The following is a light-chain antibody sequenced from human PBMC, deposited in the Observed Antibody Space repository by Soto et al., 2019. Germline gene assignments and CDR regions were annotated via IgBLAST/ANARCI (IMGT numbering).Light chain of an antibody. CDR2: DAS. J-gene: IGKJ1*01. CDR3: QQYSTYPWT. V-gene: IGKV1-5*01. CDR1: QSISNW. Sequence: DIQMTQSPSTLSASIGDRVTITCRASQSISNWLAWYQQKPGKAPNVLIYDASSLESGVPSRFSGSGSGTELTLTINCLQPDDFATYYCQQYSTYPWTFGQGTKVEIK.